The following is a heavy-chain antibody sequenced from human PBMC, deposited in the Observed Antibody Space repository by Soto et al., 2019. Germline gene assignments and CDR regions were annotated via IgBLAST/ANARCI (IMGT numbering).Heavy chain of an antibody. J-gene: IGHJ3*02. CDR3: ARIGYGDFDAFDI. Sequence: SETLSLTCTVSGGSISSYYWSWIRQPPGKGLEWIGYIYYSGSTNYNPSLKSRVTISVDTSKNQFSLKLSSVTAADTALYYCARIGYGDFDAFDIWGQGTMVTVSS. CDR2: IYYSGST. V-gene: IGHV4-59*01. CDR1: GGSISSYY. D-gene: IGHD4-17*01.